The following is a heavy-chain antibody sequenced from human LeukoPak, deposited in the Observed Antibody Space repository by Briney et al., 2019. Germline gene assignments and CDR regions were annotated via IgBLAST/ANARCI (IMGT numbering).Heavy chain of an antibody. V-gene: IGHV1-46*01. J-gene: IGHJ4*02. Sequence: ASVKVSCKASGYTFTSYGISWVRQAPGQGLEWMGIINPSGGSTSYAQKFQGRVTVTRDTSTSTVYMELSSLRSEDTAVYYCARHSACDELDLWGQGTLVTVYS. CDR1: GYTFTSYG. CDR2: INPSGGST. D-gene: IGHD5-12*01. CDR3: ARHSACDELDL.